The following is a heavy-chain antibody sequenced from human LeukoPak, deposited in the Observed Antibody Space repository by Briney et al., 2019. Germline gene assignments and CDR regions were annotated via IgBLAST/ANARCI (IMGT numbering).Heavy chain of an antibody. CDR3: TRDPPAVLLGTYG. D-gene: IGHD2/OR15-2a*01. J-gene: IGHJ4*02. CDR2: IYSDGST. V-gene: IGHV3-66*01. Sequence: PGGSLRLSCTASGFSVTSNYMNWVRQAPGKGLEWVSLIYSDGSTYHADSVKGRFTISRDKSNNMVYLQMNNLRAEDTAMYYCTRDPPAVLLGTYGWGQGALVTVSS. CDR1: GFSVTSNY.